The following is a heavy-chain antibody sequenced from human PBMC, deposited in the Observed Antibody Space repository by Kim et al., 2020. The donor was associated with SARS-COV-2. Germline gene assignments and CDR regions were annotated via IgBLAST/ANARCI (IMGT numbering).Heavy chain of an antibody. CDR3: ARVPGIMITFGGVIVRGWFDP. V-gene: IGHV1-18*01. CDR1: GYTFTSYG. CDR2: ISAYNGNT. Sequence: ASVKVSCKASGYTFTSYGISWVRQAPGQGLEWMGWISAYNGNTNYAQKLQGRVTMTTDTSTSTAYMELRSLRSDDTAVYYCARVPGIMITFGGVIVRGWFDPWGQGTLVTVSS. J-gene: IGHJ5*02. D-gene: IGHD3-16*02.